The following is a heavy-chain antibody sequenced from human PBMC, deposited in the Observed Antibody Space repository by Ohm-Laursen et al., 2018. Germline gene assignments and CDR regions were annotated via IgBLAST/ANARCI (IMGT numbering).Heavy chain of an antibody. CDR2: IYYNGNP. Sequence: TLSLTCTVSGGSLRNYYWSWIRQPPGKGLEWIGYIYYNGNPRYNPSLESQITISVDPSKNQFSLKLNSVTAADTALYYCVLYSSFSVSWGQGTLVTVSS. CDR3: VLYSSFSVS. J-gene: IGHJ5*02. CDR1: GGSLRNYY. D-gene: IGHD6-6*01. V-gene: IGHV4-59*08.